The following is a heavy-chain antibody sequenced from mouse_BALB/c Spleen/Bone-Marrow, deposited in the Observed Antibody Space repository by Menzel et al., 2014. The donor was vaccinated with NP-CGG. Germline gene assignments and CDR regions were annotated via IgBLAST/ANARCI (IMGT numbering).Heavy chain of an antibody. V-gene: IGHV1-5*01. Sequence: VQLQQPGTVLARPGAAVKMSCKASGYTFSNYWMHWVKQRPGQGLEWIGTIYPGNSDTTYNQKFKGKAKLTAVTSTSTANMERSSLTNEDSAVYYCTTLARSDFDYWGQGTTLTVSS. CDR3: TTLARSDFDY. CDR2: IYPGNSDT. CDR1: GYTFSNYW. D-gene: IGHD3-1*01. J-gene: IGHJ2*01.